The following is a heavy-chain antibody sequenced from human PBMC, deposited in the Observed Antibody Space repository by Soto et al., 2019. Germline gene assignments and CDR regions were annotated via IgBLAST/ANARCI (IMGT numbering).Heavy chain of an antibody. D-gene: IGHD1-1*01. V-gene: IGHV4-4*02. J-gene: IGHJ4*02. CDR1: GGSVSSSQW. Sequence: QVHLRESGPRLVKPSGTLSLTCAVSGGSVSSSQWWTWVRQAPAKGLEWLGEIYHVGITKYNPSLKGDSSISVDEPNNQCAVNMRSVTAEDTAVYYWASKPQNWTIWMVYWGPRTLVTASS. CDR2: IYHVGIT. CDR3: ASKPQNWTIWMVY.